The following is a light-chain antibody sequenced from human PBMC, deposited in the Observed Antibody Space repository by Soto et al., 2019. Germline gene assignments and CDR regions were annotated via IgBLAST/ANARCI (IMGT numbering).Light chain of an antibody. CDR3: QSYDSSLSGYV. J-gene: IGLJ1*01. Sequence: QSVLTQPPSVSGAPGQRVTISCTGSSSNIGAGYDVHWYQQLPGTAPKRLIYGNSNRPSGVPDRFSGSKSGTSASLAITGLQAEDEADYYCQSYDSSLSGYVFGTGPKLTVL. CDR1: SSNIGAGYD. V-gene: IGLV1-40*01. CDR2: GNS.